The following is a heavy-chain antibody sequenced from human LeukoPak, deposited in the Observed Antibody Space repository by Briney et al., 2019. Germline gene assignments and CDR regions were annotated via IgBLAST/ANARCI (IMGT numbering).Heavy chain of an antibody. CDR1: GFTFSSYS. D-gene: IGHD1-26*01. V-gene: IGHV3-21*01. Sequence: GGSLRLSCAASGFTFSSYSMNWVRQAPGKGLEWVSFISSSSSYIYYADSVKGRFTLSRDNAKNSLYLQMNSLGAEDTAVYYCARAGGGSYFDYWGQGTLVTVSS. CDR3: ARAGGGSYFDY. CDR2: ISSSSSYI. J-gene: IGHJ4*02.